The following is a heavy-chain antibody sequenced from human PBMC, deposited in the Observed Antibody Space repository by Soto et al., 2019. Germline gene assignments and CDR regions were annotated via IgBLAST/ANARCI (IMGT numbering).Heavy chain of an antibody. V-gene: IGHV3-23*01. J-gene: IGHJ4*02. CDR2: ISGSGDTT. Sequence: PGGSLRLSCAASGFALSSYAMSWVRQAPGKGLEWVSGISGSGDTTNYADSVKGRFTISRDNSKNTLYLQMNSLRAEDTALYFCAKSTLVVLVIHEFDSWGQGTLVTVSS. CDR3: AKSTLVVLVIHEFDS. CDR1: GFALSSYA. D-gene: IGHD3-22*01.